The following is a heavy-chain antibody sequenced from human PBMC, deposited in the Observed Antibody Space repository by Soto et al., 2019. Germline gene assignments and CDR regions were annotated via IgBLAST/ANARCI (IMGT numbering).Heavy chain of an antibody. D-gene: IGHD4-17*01. Sequence: EVQLLESGGGLVQPGGSLRLSCAASGFTFSSYGMTWVRQAPGKGLEYVSSIRGSGADTFYADSVKGRFTISRDNSKNPLYLQLNSLRAEDTAIYFCARDPTGDYIGAFDPWGQGSLVTVSS. CDR1: GFTFSSYG. CDR2: IRGSGADT. J-gene: IGHJ5*02. CDR3: ARDPTGDYIGAFDP. V-gene: IGHV3-23*01.